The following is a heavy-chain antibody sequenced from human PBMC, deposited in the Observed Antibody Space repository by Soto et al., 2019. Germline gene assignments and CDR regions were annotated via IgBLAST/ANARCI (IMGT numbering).Heavy chain of an antibody. Sequence: SETLSLTCTVSGESVSSGFYYWNWIRQALGKGLEWIGSILSSGRSNYNPSLKSRVSMSVDTSKNQFSLRLTSVGAADSANYYCARVVRCTRSGCYYLAMDVWGQGTTVTVSS. CDR3: ARVVRCTRSGCYYLAMDV. CDR2: ILSSGRS. J-gene: IGHJ6*02. D-gene: IGHD2-15*01. CDR1: GESVSSGFYY. V-gene: IGHV4-61*01.